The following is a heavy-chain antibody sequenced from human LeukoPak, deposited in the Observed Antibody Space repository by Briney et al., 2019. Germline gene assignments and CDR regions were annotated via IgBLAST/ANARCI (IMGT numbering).Heavy chain of an antibody. CDR3: ARYKGYYYYYMDV. CDR2: IYYSGST. V-gene: IGHV4-61*08. Sequence: PSQTLSLTCTVSGGSISSGDYYWSWIRQPPGKGLEWIGYIYYSGSTNYNPSLKSRVTISVDTSKNQFSLKLSSVTAADTAVYYCARYKGYYYYYMDVWGKGTTVTVSS. CDR1: GGSISSGDYY. J-gene: IGHJ6*03. D-gene: IGHD1-14*01.